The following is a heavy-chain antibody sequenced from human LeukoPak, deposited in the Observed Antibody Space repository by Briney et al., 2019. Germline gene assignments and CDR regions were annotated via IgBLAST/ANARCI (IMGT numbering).Heavy chain of an antibody. V-gene: IGHV4-31*03. CDR3: ARTNDDSSGYYYFDY. Sequence: SQTPSLTCTVSGGSISSGGYYWSWIRQHPGKGLEWIGYIYYSGSTYYNPSLKSRVTISVDTSKNQFSLKLSSVTAADTAVYYCARTNDDSSGYYYFDYWGQGTLVTVSS. D-gene: IGHD3-22*01. CDR2: IYYSGST. CDR1: GGSISSGGYY. J-gene: IGHJ4*02.